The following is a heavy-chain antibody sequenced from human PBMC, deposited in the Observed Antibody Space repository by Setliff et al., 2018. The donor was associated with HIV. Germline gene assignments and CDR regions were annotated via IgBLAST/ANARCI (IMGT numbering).Heavy chain of an antibody. Sequence: SETLSLTCTVSGDSISSDFYWGWIRQPPGKGLEWIGEIYHSEYTNYNASLKSRVSMSVDKSKNQFSLKLTSVTAADTAVYYCASPELRYFDWPPWGQGTLVTVSS. CDR2: IYHSEYT. V-gene: IGHV4-38-2*02. CDR3: ASPELRYFDWPP. CDR1: GDSISSDFY. J-gene: IGHJ5*02. D-gene: IGHD3-9*01.